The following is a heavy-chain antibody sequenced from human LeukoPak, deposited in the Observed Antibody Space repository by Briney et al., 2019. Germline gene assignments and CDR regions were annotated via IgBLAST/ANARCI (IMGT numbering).Heavy chain of an antibody. D-gene: IGHD2-2*01. Sequence: GGSLRLSCAASGFTFSGSAMHWVRQASGKGLEWVGRIRSKTNSYATTYAASVKGRFTISRDDSKNTAYLQMNSLKTEDTAVYYCARAPVVPADKGSFDYWGQGTLVTVSS. V-gene: IGHV3-73*01. J-gene: IGHJ4*02. CDR3: ARAPVVPADKGSFDY. CDR1: GFTFSGSA. CDR2: IRSKTNSYAT.